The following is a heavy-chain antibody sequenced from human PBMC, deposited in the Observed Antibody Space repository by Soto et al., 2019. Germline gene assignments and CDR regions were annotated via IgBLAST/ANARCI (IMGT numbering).Heavy chain of an antibody. V-gene: IGHV1-69*01. D-gene: IGHD5-12*01. Sequence: QVQLVQSGAEVKKPGSSVKVSCKASGGTFSSYAISWVRQAPRQGLEWMGGIIPIFGTANYAQKFQGRVTITADESTSTAYMELSSLRSEDTAVYYCARDSRGYSGYDWEYWGQGTLVTVSS. CDR3: ARDSRGYSGYDWEY. CDR1: GGTFSSYA. CDR2: IIPIFGTA. J-gene: IGHJ4*02.